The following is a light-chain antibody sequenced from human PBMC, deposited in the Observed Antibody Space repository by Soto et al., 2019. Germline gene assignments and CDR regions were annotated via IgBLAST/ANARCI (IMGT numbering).Light chain of an antibody. CDR2: DPS. Sequence: AIQLTQSPSSLSAFVGDRVTITCRASRDIGSALAWYQQTPGEAPKLLIYDPSSLQSGVPPRFSGSGSGTDFTLAISSLQPEDFATFYCQQFHSYPVTFGQGTRLEI. CDR1: RDIGSA. J-gene: IGKJ5*01. V-gene: IGKV1-13*02. CDR3: QQFHSYPVT.